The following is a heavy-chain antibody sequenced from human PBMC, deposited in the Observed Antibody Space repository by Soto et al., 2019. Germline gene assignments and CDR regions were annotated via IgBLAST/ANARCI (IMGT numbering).Heavy chain of an antibody. Sequence: GGSLRLSCAASGFTFSSYAMSWVRQAPGKGLEWVSSISSSSSYIYYADSVKGRLTISRDNAKNSLCLQMNSLRAEDTAVYYCARTTAPRSFADYWGQGTLVTVSS. V-gene: IGHV3-21*01. J-gene: IGHJ4*02. CDR3: ARTTAPRSFADY. CDR1: GFTFSSYA. CDR2: ISSSSSYI. D-gene: IGHD3-16*01.